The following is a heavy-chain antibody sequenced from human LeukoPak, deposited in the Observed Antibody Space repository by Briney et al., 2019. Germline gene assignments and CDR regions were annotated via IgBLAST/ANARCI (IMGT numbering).Heavy chain of an antibody. CDR3: ARNTTNHTITVTNAFDI. Sequence: SETLSLTCAVSGYSISSGYYWGWIRQPSGKGLEWIGSIYHSGSTYYNPSLKSRVTISVDTSKNQFSLKLSSVTAADTAVYYCARNTTNHTITVTNAFDIWGQGTMVTVSS. J-gene: IGHJ3*02. CDR1: GYSISSGYY. CDR2: IYHSGST. V-gene: IGHV4-38-2*01. D-gene: IGHD4-17*01.